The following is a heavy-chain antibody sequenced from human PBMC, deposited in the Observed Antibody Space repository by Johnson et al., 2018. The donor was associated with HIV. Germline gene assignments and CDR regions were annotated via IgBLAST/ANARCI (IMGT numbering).Heavy chain of an antibody. CDR1: GFTFGSYA. V-gene: IGHV3-30*04. D-gene: IGHD6-19*01. CDR2: ISYDGNNK. J-gene: IGHJ3*02. CDR3: ARVRRSGWFDNDAFDI. Sequence: QVQLVESGGGVVQPGRSLRLSCAASGFTFGSYALHWVRQAPGKGLEWVALISYDGNNKYYTDSVKGRLPISRDNSKHKLFLLLSSLRADDTAVYYCARVRRSGWFDNDAFDIWGQGTMVTVSS.